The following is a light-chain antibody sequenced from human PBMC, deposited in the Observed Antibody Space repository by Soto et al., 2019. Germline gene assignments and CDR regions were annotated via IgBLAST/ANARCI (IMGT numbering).Light chain of an antibody. V-gene: IGLV2-8*01. CDR2: EVS. J-gene: IGLJ1*01. Sequence: QSALTQPPSASGSPGQSVTISCTGTSSDVGCYNYVSWYQHHPGKAPKLMIYEVSNRPSGVPDRFSGSKSGNTASLTVSGLQAADEADYYCSSYAGSNNYVFGTGTKLTVL. CDR3: SSYAGSNNYV. CDR1: SSDVGCYNY.